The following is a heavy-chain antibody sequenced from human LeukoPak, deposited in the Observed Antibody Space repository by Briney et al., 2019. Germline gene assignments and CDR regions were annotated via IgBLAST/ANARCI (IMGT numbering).Heavy chain of an antibody. D-gene: IGHD6-6*01. CDR3: ARDVAARPLAYFDY. Sequence: SETLSLTCSVSGVSISSSNWWSWVRQPPGKGLEWIGEIYHSGSTNYNPSLKSRVTISVDKSKNQFSLKLSSVTAADTAVYYCARDVAARPLAYFDYWGQGTLVTVSS. V-gene: IGHV4-4*02. J-gene: IGHJ4*02. CDR1: GVSISSSNW. CDR2: IYHSGST.